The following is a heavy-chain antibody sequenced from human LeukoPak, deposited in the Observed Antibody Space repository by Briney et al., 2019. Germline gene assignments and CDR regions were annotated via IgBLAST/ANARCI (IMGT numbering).Heavy chain of an antibody. CDR3: ASGPSYSGSNEYFDS. Sequence: GSSVKVSCKASGGSFSSFVITWVRQAPGQGLEWMGWIHTNSGNPTYAQGFTGRFVFSLDTSVSTTYLQISRLKAEDTAVYYRASGPSYSGSNEYFDSWGQGTLVTVSS. D-gene: IGHD1-26*01. J-gene: IGHJ4*02. CDR1: GGSFSSFV. CDR2: IHTNSGNP. V-gene: IGHV7-4-1*02.